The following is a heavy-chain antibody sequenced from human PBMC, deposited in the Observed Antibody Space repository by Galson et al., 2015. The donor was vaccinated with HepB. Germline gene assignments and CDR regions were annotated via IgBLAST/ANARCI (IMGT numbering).Heavy chain of an antibody. CDR2: INTNNGNP. D-gene: IGHD2-21*01. Sequence: SVKVSCKASGNSFNYYAINWVRQAPGQGLEWMEWINTNNGNPTYAQDFAGRFVFSLDTSVSTTFLQISGLKTKDTAVYYCARDLGPMWGFLRLPFDSWGQGTLVTVSS. CDR1: GNSFNYYA. CDR3: ARDLGPMWGFLRLPFDS. J-gene: IGHJ4*02. V-gene: IGHV7-4-1*02.